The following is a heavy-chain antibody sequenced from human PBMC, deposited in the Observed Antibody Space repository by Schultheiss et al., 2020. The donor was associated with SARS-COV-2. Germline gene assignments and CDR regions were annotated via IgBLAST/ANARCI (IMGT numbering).Heavy chain of an antibody. D-gene: IGHD3-10*01. J-gene: IGHJ6*03. V-gene: IGHV3-30*07. Sequence: GGSLRLSCATSGFNFNNFALHWVRQAPGRGLEWMAVTSFDGSNKYYADSVKGRFTISRDNSKNTLYLQMNSLRAEDTAVYYCAREGAMVQGVIITDYYMDVWGKGTTVTVSS. CDR3: AREGAMVQGVIITDYYMDV. CDR1: GFNFNNFA. CDR2: TSFDGSNK.